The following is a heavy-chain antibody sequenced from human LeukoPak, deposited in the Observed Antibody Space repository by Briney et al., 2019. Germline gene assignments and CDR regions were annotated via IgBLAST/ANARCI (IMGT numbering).Heavy chain of an antibody. V-gene: IGHV4-59*01. J-gene: IGHJ4*02. CDR1: GGSISSYY. CDR2: IYYSGST. D-gene: IGHD3-22*01. CDR3: ARVGPYYYDSSGYFDY. Sequence: SETLSLTCTVSGGSISSYYWSWIRQPPGKGLEWIGYIYYSGSTNYNPSLKGRVTISVDTSKNQFSLKLSSVTAADTAVYYCARVGPYYYDSSGYFDYWGQGTLVTVSS.